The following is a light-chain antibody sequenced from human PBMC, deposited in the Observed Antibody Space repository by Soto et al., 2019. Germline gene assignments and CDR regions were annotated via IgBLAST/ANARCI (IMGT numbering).Light chain of an antibody. V-gene: IGKV1-33*01. J-gene: IGKJ1*01. CDR1: QDISNY. Sequence: DIQMTQSPSSLSASVGDRVTITCQASQDISNYLNWYQQTPGKAPKLLIYDASNVETGVPSRFSGSGSGTEFTFTISSLQPEDIATYYCQQYDNLPRTFGQGTKVEIK. CDR3: QQYDNLPRT. CDR2: DAS.